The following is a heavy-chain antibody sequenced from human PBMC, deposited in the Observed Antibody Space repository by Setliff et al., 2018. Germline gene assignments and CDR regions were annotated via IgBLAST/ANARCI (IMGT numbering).Heavy chain of an antibody. D-gene: IGHD5-12*01. V-gene: IGHV1-2*02. J-gene: IGHJ1*01. CDR3: AGGNPAERYEY. Sequence: AAVKVSSKASGYTCTGYFIHWLRQAPGQGLEWLGWIKPNKDVTKYAQKFQDRILMTKDTSLNTVYMELRSLRSDDTAVYYCAGGNPAERYEYWGQGTLVTFSS. CDR1: GYTCTGYF. CDR2: IKPNKDVT.